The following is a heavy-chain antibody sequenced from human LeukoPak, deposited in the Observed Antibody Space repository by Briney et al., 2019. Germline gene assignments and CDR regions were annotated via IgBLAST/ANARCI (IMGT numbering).Heavy chain of an antibody. CDR3: ARADTTYCGGDCYFDY. Sequence: GGSLRLSCAASGFTFSSYEMNWVRQAPGKGLDWVSYISSSGSTIYYADSVKGRFTISRDNAKNSLYLQMNSLRAEDTAVYYCARADTTYCGGDCYFDYWGQGTLVTVSS. J-gene: IGHJ4*02. D-gene: IGHD2-21*02. V-gene: IGHV3-48*03. CDR1: GFTFSSYE. CDR2: ISSSGSTI.